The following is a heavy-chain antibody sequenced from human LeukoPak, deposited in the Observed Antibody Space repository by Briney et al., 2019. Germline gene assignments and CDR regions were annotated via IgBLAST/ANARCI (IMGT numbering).Heavy chain of an antibody. CDR2: TYYRSKWYN. D-gene: IGHD2-2*01. V-gene: IGHV6-1*01. CDR3: ATRYCSSTSCHAPLDY. Sequence: SQTLSLTCAISGDSVSSNSVAWNWIRQSPSRGLEWLGRTYYRSKWYNDFAASVKSRITINPDTSKNQFSLQLNSVTPEDTAVYYCATRYCSSTSCHAPLDYWGQGTLVTVSS. J-gene: IGHJ4*02. CDR1: GDSVSSNSVA.